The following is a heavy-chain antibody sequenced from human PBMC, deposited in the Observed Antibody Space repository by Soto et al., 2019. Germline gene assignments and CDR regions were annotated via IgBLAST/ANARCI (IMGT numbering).Heavy chain of an antibody. CDR1: GFTVSSNY. D-gene: IGHD3-22*01. Sequence: GGSLRLSCAASGFTVSSNYMSWVRQAPGKGLEWVSVIYSGGSTYYADSVKGRFTISRDNSKNTLYLQMNSLRAEDTAVYYCASQQTYYYDSSGYSAPFDYWGQGTLVTVSS. J-gene: IGHJ4*02. CDR3: ASQQTYYYDSSGYSAPFDY. V-gene: IGHV3-53*01. CDR2: IYSGGST.